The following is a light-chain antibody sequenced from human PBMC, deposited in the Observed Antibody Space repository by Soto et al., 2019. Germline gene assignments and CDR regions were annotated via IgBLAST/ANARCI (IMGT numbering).Light chain of an antibody. Sequence: EIVMTQSPATLSVSPGERATLSCRASQSVSSNLAWYQQKPGQAPRLLIYGASTRATGIPARLSGSGSGTEFTLTISSLQSEDVAVYSCQQYNNWPLTLGGGTKVDIK. J-gene: IGKJ4*01. CDR1: QSVSSN. V-gene: IGKV3-15*01. CDR2: GAS. CDR3: QQYNNWPLT.